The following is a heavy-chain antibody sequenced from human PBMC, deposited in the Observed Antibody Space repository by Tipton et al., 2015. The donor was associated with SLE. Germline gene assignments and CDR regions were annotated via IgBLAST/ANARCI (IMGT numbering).Heavy chain of an antibody. CDR1: GFTFSNGW. Sequence: SLRLSCVVSGFTFSNGWMSWVRQAPGKGPEWVGRIKTKTDGGTIGYAAPVKGRFSISRDESKNTLYLQMNSLKNEDTAVYYCTTDPRMVGARNYFDYWGQGTLVTVSS. CDR3: TTDPRMVGARNYFDY. J-gene: IGHJ4*02. D-gene: IGHD1-26*01. V-gene: IGHV3-15*01. CDR2: IKTKTDGGTI.